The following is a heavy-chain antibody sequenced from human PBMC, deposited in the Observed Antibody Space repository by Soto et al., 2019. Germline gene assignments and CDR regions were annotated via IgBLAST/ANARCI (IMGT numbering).Heavy chain of an antibody. V-gene: IGHV1-8*01. CDR1: GYIFTNNY. Sequence: ASVLISCKASGYIFTNNYFSWVRQATGQGLEWMGWMNPGSGDTGYAQKFQGRGTMTRNMSRATAYKELSNLRAEDTALCCCARVAIFGPLNWFDPWGQGTLVTVSS. J-gene: IGHJ5*02. CDR3: ARVAIFGPLNWFDP. CDR2: MNPGSGDT. D-gene: IGHD3-16*01.